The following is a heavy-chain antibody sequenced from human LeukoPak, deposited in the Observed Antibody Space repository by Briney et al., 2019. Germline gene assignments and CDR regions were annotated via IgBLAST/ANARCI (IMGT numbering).Heavy chain of an antibody. V-gene: IGHV3-48*03. Sequence: GGSLRLSCAASGFTFSSYEMNWVRQAPGKGLEWVSYISSSGSTIYYADSVKGRFTISRDNAKNSLYLQMNSLRAEDTAVYYCARALWFGEFSYMDVWGKGTTVTISS. CDR1: GFTFSSYE. CDR2: ISSSGSTI. CDR3: ARALWFGEFSYMDV. D-gene: IGHD3-10*01. J-gene: IGHJ6*03.